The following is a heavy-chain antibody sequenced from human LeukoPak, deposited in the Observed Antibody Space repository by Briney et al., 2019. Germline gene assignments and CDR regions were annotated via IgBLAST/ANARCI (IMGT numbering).Heavy chain of an antibody. V-gene: IGHV4-39*01. Sequence: SETLSLTCTVSGDSISNNGYYWGWIRQPPGKGLEWIAAIYYSGTTYYNPSLKSRATISIDTSKIQFSLKLTSVTATDTAVYYCASQSSGYDFPSHWGQGTLVTVSS. J-gene: IGHJ4*02. D-gene: IGHD5-12*01. CDR1: GDSISNNGYY. CDR3: ASQSSGYDFPSH. CDR2: IYYSGTT.